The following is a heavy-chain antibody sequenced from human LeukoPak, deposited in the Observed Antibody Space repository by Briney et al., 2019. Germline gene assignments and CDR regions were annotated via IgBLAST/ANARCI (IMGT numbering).Heavy chain of an antibody. CDR3: ARAIPYYDYVWGSYRQYYFDY. CDR1: GYTFTGYY. Sequence: ASVQDSCKASGYTFTGYYMHRVGQAPAQKREGMGWINPNSGGTIYAQKFQGRVTMTRDTSISTDYMELSRLRSDDTAVYYCARAIPYYDYVWGSYRQYYFDYWGQGTLVSVSS. D-gene: IGHD3-16*02. J-gene: IGHJ4*02. CDR2: INPNSGGT. V-gene: IGHV1-2*02.